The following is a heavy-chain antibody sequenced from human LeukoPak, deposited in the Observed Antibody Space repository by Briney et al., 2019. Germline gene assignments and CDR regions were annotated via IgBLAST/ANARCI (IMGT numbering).Heavy chain of an antibody. CDR2: IQQDGSEI. V-gene: IGHV3-7*01. Sequence: GGSLRLSCAASGFTFSNYWMSWVRQAPGKGLEWVANIQQDGSEIYYVDSVKGRFTISRDNAKNALYLQMNSLRAEDTAVYYCARDKVVGATYFDYWGRGTLVTVSS. CDR3: ARDKVVGATYFDY. D-gene: IGHD1-26*01. J-gene: IGHJ4*02. CDR1: GFTFSNYW.